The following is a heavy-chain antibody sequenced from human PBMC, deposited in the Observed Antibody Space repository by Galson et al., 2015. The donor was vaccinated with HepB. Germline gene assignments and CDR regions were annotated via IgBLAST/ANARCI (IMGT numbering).Heavy chain of an antibody. D-gene: IGHD1-1*01. CDR1: GFSLSARPVG. CDR2: IYWDNGK. J-gene: IGHJ4*02. V-gene: IGHV2-5*02. Sequence: PALGKPTQTLTLTRTFSGFSLSARPVGGAWVGRPPGKALEGLVLIYWDNGKRYSPSLQNRLTVNYDSSKNQVVIIMTNMDPVDTGTYYCVYRLPYDGDWNEGYFDYWGQGTLVTVSS. CDR3: VYRLPYDGDWNEGYFDY.